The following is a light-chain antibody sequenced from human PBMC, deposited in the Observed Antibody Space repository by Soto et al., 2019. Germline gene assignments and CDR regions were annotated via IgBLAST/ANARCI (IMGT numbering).Light chain of an antibody. CDR2: LEGRGSY. V-gene: IGLV4-60*02. J-gene: IGLJ3*02. CDR3: ETGDSNNGV. Sequence: QAVVTQSSSASASLGSSVKLTCTLSSGHSSYIIAWHQQQPGKAPRDLMKLEGRGSYNKGSGVPDLFSGSSAGADRYLTISDLQFEDEADYYCETGDSNNGVFGGGTKLTVL. CDR1: SGHSSYI.